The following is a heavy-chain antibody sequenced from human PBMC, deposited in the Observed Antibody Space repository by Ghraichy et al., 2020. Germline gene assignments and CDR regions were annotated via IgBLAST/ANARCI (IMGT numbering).Heavy chain of an antibody. CDR2: ISSSGDET. D-gene: IGHD2/OR15-2a*01. J-gene: IGHJ2*01. CDR3: AQNKIRGNWYFDL. Sequence: GGSLRLSCAASGFTFSNYGMSWVRQAPGKGLEWVSSISSSGDETFYADSVKGRFTISRDNSKNTLYLQMNSLRAEDTAVYYCAQNKIRGNWYFDLWGRGTLVTVAS. V-gene: IGHV3-23*01. CDR1: GFTFSNYG.